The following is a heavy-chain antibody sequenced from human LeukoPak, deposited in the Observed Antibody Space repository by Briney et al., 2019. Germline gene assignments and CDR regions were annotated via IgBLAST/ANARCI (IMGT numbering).Heavy chain of an antibody. CDR2: IIPIFGTA. D-gene: IGHD3-9*01. J-gene: IGHJ6*04. V-gene: IGHV1-69*01. CDR1: GGTFSSYA. Sequence: SVKVSCKASGGTFSSYAISWVRQAPGQGLEWMGGIIPIFGTANYAQKFQGRVTITAAESTSTAYMELSSLRSEDTAVYYCASSANYDSLTGYPHSIDYYYYGMDVWGKGTTVTVSS. CDR3: ASSANYDSLTGYPHSIDYYYYGMDV.